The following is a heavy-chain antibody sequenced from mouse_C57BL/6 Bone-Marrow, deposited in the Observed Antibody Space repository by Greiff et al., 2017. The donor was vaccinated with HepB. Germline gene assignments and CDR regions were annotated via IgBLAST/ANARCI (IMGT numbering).Heavy chain of an antibody. CDR3: ASQFLCITTAYYAMDY. CDR2: IDPEDGET. D-gene: IGHD1-1*01. CDR1: GFNIKDYY. Sequence: EVQLQQSGAELVKPGASVKLSCTASGFNIKDYYMHWVKQRTEQGLEWIGRIDPEDGETKYAPKFQGKATITADTSSNTAYLQLSSLTAEDTAVYYCASQFLCITTAYYAMDYWGQGTSVTVAS. V-gene: IGHV14-2*01. J-gene: IGHJ4*01.